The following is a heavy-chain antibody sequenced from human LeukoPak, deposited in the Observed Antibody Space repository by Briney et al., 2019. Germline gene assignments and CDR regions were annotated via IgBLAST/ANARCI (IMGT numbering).Heavy chain of an antibody. CDR2: MNPNSGNT. CDR3: ARMSYYDSSGDNWFDP. V-gene: IGHV1-8*02. J-gene: IGHJ5*02. CDR1: GYTFTSYD. D-gene: IGHD3-22*01. Sequence: GASVKVSCKASGYTFTSYDIHWVRQATGQGLEWMGWMNPNSGNTGYAQKFQGRVTMTRDTSISTAYMELSSLRSEDTAVYYCARMSYYDSSGDNWFDPWGQGTLVTVSS.